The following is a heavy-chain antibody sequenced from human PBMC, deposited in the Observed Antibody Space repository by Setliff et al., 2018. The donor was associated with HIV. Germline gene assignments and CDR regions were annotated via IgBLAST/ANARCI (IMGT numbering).Heavy chain of an antibody. CDR3: ARGYTGYDSLHY. Sequence: ASVKVSCKAFGYTFSTNAIHWVRQAPGQRLEWMGYINAGDDNTRYSEKFQGRVTMTTDTSTSTAYMELRSLISDDTAVYYCARGYTGYDSLHYWGQGTLVTVSS. V-gene: IGHV1-3*01. CDR2: INAGDDNT. D-gene: IGHD5-12*01. J-gene: IGHJ4*02. CDR1: GYTFSTNA.